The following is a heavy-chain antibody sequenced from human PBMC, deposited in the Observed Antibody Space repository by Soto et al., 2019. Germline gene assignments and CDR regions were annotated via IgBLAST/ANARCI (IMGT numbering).Heavy chain of an antibody. V-gene: IGHV3-53*04. CDR2: IYSGGST. Sequence: EVQLVESGGGLVQPGGSLRLSCAASGFTVSSNYMSWVRQAPGKGLEWVSVIYSGGSTYYADSVKGRFTISRHNSNITLYLQMNSPRAEDTALHFQARVPAVRGSYYYMDVWGQGTTVTVSS. CDR3: ARVPAVRGSYYYMDV. CDR1: GFTVSSNY. J-gene: IGHJ6*02. D-gene: IGHD1-1*01.